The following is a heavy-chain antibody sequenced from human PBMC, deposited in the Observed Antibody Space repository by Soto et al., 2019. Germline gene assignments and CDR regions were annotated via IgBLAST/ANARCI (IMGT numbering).Heavy chain of an antibody. CDR1: GASISDGNYY. V-gene: IGHV4-30-4*01. CDR3: ARGRFLDF. Sequence: QVQLQESGPGLVKPSQTLSLTCSVSGASISDGNYYWTWIRQSPARGLEWIGYVYYSGSTYYNPSLQSRVTISAATSNNYYSLKLNSVTVADTAVYFCARGRFLDFWGQGILVTVSS. CDR2: VYYSGST. J-gene: IGHJ4*02. D-gene: IGHD3-3*01.